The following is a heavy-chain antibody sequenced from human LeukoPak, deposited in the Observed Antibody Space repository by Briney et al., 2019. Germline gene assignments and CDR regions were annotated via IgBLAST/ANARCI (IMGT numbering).Heavy chain of an antibody. D-gene: IGHD5-18*01. J-gene: IGHJ4*02. Sequence: GGSLRLSCAASGFTFSSYDMHWVRQAPGKGLEWVAFIRYGGSIKYYADSVKGRFTISRDNSKDTLYLQMNSLRAEDTAVYYCANGYSYGYFDYWGQGTLVTVSS. CDR1: GFTFSSYD. CDR2: IRYGGSIK. V-gene: IGHV3-30*02. CDR3: ANGYSYGYFDY.